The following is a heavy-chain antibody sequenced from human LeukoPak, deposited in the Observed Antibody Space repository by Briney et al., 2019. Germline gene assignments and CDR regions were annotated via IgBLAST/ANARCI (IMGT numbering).Heavy chain of an antibody. CDR1: GGSFSGYY. V-gene: IGHV4-34*01. J-gene: IGHJ6*02. CDR3: ARGRLLWFGERYGMDV. CDR2: TNHSGST. D-gene: IGHD3-10*01. Sequence: SETLSLTCAVYGGSFSGYYWSWIRQPPGKGLEWIGETNHSGSTNYNPSLKSRVTISVDTSKNQFSLKLSSVTAADTAVYYCARGRLLWFGERYGMDVWGQGTTVTVSS.